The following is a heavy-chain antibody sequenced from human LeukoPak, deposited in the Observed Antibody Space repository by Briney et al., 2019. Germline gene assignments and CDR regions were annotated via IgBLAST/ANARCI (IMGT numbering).Heavy chain of an antibody. CDR2: INPYSGGA. CDR1: GDSFTSYY. V-gene: IGHV1-2*02. CDR3: ARDLCRSTSYYYYYGMDV. D-gene: IGHD2-2*01. J-gene: IGHJ6*02. Sequence: ASVKVSCKTSGDSFTSYYIHWERQAPGQGLEWMGWINPYSGGADFAQTFQGRVTLTSDTSISTAYMELSGLRSDDTAVYYCARDLCRSTSYYYYYGMDVWGQGTTVTVSS.